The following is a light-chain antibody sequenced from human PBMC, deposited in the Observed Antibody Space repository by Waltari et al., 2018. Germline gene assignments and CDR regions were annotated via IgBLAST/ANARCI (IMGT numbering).Light chain of an antibody. J-gene: IGKJ4*01. V-gene: IGKV1-33*01. CDR1: QDISNY. CDR3: QQYDNLPPLT. CDR2: DAS. Sequence: DIQMTQSPSSLSASVGDRVTITCQASQDISNYLKWYQPKPGKAPKLLIYDASNLETGVPTRFSGSGSGTDFTFTISSLQPEDIATYYCQQYDNLPPLTFGGGTKVEIK.